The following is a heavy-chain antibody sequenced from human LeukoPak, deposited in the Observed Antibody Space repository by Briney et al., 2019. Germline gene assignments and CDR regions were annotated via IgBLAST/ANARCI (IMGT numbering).Heavy chain of an antibody. Sequence: GGSVRLSCEGSGFTFSSYWMTWVRQAPGKGLESVANIKQDGSEKYYVDSVKGRFTISRDNAKNSLYLQMNSLRADDTAVYYCARDGYSDSYFDYWGQGTLVTVSS. D-gene: IGHD3-16*01. V-gene: IGHV3-7*04. CDR3: ARDGYSDSYFDY. CDR2: IKQDGSEK. CDR1: GFTFSSYW. J-gene: IGHJ4*02.